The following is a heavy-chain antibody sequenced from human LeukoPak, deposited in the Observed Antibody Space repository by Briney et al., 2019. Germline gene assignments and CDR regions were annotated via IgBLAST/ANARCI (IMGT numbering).Heavy chain of an antibody. J-gene: IGHJ4*02. CDR3: ARRWGGSLDY. CDR1: RFTFRNYA. CDR2: ISYDGSNK. V-gene: IGHV3-30*04. Sequence: GGSLRLSCAASRFTFRNYAMHWVRQAPGKGLEWVAVISYDGSNKYYADSVKGRFTISRDNSKSTLYLQMNSLRAEDTAVYYCARRWGGSLDYWGQGTLVTVSS. D-gene: IGHD3-10*01.